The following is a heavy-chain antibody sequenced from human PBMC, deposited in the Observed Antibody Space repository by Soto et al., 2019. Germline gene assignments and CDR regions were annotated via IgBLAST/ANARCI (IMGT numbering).Heavy chain of an antibody. V-gene: IGHV1-8*01. CDR1: GYTFTSYD. D-gene: IGHD6-19*01. CDR2: MNPNSVNT. CDR3: ARSVEWLASFDS. Sequence: QVQLVQSGAEVKKPGASVKVSCKASGYTFTSYDINWVRQATGQGLEWMGWMNPNSVNTGYAQKFQGRVTMTRNTSISTAYMELSSLRSEDPAVYYCARSVEWLASFDSWGQGTLVTVSS. J-gene: IGHJ4*02.